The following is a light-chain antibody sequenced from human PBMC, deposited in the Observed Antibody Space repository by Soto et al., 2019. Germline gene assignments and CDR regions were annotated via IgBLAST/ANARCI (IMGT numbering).Light chain of an antibody. CDR3: AAWDVSLSGWV. J-gene: IGLJ3*02. Sequence: QAVVTQPPSASGTPGQRVTISCSGSSSNIGSHYVYWYQQLPGTAPKPLIYRNDQRPSGVPDRFSGSKSGTSASLAISGLRSEDESDYYCAAWDVSLSGWVFGGGTKVTVL. V-gene: IGLV1-47*01. CDR2: RND. CDR1: SSNIGSHY.